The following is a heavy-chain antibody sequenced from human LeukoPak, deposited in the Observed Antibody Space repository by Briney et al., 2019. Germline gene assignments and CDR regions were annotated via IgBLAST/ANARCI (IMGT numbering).Heavy chain of an antibody. J-gene: IGHJ5*02. Sequence: GWSFTVESAASVFTFVENLMSSRLQAPGQRLKSLANIKQNGSENYYVDSVKGRFTISRDNAKNSLYLQMNSLRPEDTAVYYCARAASYYYGSGIRYYWFDPWGQGTLVTVSS. CDR3: ARAASYYYGSGIRYYWFDP. CDR2: IKQNGSEN. CDR1: VFTFVENL. D-gene: IGHD3-10*01. V-gene: IGHV3-7*04.